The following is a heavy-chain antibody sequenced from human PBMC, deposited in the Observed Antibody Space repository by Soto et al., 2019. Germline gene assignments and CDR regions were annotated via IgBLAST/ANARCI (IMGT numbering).Heavy chain of an antibody. CDR2: VYRSGNT. J-gene: IGHJ3*02. CDR3: ARGENDAFDI. CDR1: GYSISNAYY. D-gene: IGHD1-26*01. V-gene: IGHV4-38-2*01. Sequence: SETLSLTCAVSGYSISNAYYWAWIRQPPGKGLEWIASVYRSGNTCYNPSLKSRVTISVDTSKNHFSLKLISVTATDTAVYYCARGENDAFDIWGQGTMVTVSS.